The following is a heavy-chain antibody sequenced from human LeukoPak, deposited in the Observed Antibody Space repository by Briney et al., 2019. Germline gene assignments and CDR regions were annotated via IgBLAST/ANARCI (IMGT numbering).Heavy chain of an antibody. Sequence: RAGGSLRLSCAASGFTFSDYYMSWIRQPPGKGLEWIGEINHSGSTNYNPSLKSRVTISVDTSKNQFSLKLSSVTAADTAVYYCARDRGGCGDYYFDYWGQGTLVTVSS. CDR1: GFTFSDYY. J-gene: IGHJ4*02. D-gene: IGHD4-17*01. V-gene: IGHV4-34*01. CDR2: INHSGST. CDR3: ARDRGGCGDYYFDY.